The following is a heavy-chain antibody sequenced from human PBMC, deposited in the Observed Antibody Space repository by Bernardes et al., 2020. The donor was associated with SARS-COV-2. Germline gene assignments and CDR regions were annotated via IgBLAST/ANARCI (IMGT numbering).Heavy chain of an antibody. CDR1: GFTFSSYG. V-gene: IGHV3-33*01. CDR3: ARDGPVLRFLEWSTYYFDY. D-gene: IGHD3-3*01. Sequence: GGSLRLSCAASGFTFSSYGMHWVRRAPGMGLEWVAVIWYDGSNKYYADSVKGRFTISRDNSKNTLYLQMNSLRAEDTAVYYCARDGPVLRFLEWSTYYFDYWGQGNLVTVSS. CDR2: IWYDGSNK. J-gene: IGHJ4*02.